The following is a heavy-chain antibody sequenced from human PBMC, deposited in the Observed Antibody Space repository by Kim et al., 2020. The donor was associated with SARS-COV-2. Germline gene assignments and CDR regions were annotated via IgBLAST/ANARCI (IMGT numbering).Heavy chain of an antibody. Sequence: SETLSLTCAVYGGSFSGYYWSWIRQPPGKGLEWIGEINHSGSTNYNPSLKSRVTISVDTSKNQFSLKLSSVTAADTAVYYCARGRLWFGELSPNYYYYYGMDVWGQGTTVTVSS. CDR3: ARGRLWFGELSPNYYYYYGMDV. J-gene: IGHJ6*02. D-gene: IGHD3-10*01. V-gene: IGHV4-34*01. CDR1: GGSFSGYY. CDR2: INHSGST.